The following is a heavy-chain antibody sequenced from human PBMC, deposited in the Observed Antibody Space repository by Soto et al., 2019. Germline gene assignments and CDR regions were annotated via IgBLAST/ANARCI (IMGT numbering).Heavy chain of an antibody. CDR1: GYTFTVYY. V-gene: IGHV1-2*02. CDR3: ARDLAKGGGSAGFDY. Sequence: ASVKVSCKASGYTFTVYYMHWVRQAPGQGLEWMGWINPKSGGTMYPQKFQGRVTMTWDTSISTAYMALTRLRSDDTAAYYCARDLAKGGGSAGFDYWGQGTRVTVS. D-gene: IGHD1-26*01. CDR2: INPKSGGT. J-gene: IGHJ4*02.